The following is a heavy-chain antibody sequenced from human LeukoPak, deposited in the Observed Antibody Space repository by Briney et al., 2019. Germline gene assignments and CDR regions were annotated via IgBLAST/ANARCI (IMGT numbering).Heavy chain of an antibody. CDR3: ARRGQQLANAWVYYFDY. J-gene: IGHJ4*02. Sequence: SETLSLTCTVSGGSISSYYWSWIRQPAGKGLEWIGRIYTSGSTNYNPSLKSRVTMSVDTSKNQFSLKLSSVTAADTAVYYCARRGQQLANAWVYYFDYWGQGTLVTVSS. D-gene: IGHD6-13*01. CDR2: IYTSGST. CDR1: GGSISSYY. V-gene: IGHV4-4*07.